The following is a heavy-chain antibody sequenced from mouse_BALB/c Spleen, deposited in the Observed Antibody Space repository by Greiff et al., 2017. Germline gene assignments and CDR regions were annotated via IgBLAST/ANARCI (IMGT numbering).Heavy chain of an antibody. Sequence: DVMLVESGGGLVKPGGSLKLSCAASGFAFSSYDMSWVRQTPEKRLEWVAYISSGGGSTYYPDTVKGRFTISRDNAKNTLYLQMSSLKSEDTAMYYCATRDYGYGFAYWGQGTLVTVSA. V-gene: IGHV5-12-1*01. CDR1: GFAFSSYD. D-gene: IGHD1-2*01. CDR2: ISSGGGST. J-gene: IGHJ3*01. CDR3: ATRDYGYGFAY.